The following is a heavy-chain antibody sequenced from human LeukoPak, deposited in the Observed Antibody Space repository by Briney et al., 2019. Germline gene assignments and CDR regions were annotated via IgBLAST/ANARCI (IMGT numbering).Heavy chain of an antibody. D-gene: IGHD2-2*03. CDR3: ARDRRGYCSSTSCLRYYYYYGMDV. Sequence: TSETLSLTCAVYGGSFSGYYWSWIRQPPGKGLEWIGEINHSGSTNYNPSLKSRVTISVDKSKNQFSLKLSSVPAADTAVYYCARDRRGYCSSTSCLRYYYYYGMDVWGKGTTVTVSS. CDR1: GGSFSGYY. V-gene: IGHV4-34*01. J-gene: IGHJ6*04. CDR2: INHSGST.